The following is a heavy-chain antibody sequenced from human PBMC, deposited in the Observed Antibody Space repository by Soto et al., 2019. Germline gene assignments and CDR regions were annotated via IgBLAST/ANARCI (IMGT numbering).Heavy chain of an antibody. Sequence: QVQLQESGPGLVKPSETLSLTCTVSGGSISSYYWSWIRQPPGKGLEWIGYIYYSGSTNYNPSLKSRVTISVDTSKNQFSLKLSSVTAADTAVYYCTRGWGYYFDYWGQGTLVTVSS. V-gene: IGHV4-59*01. J-gene: IGHJ4*02. CDR1: GGSISSYY. CDR2: IYYSGST. CDR3: TRGWGYYFDY. D-gene: IGHD3-16*01.